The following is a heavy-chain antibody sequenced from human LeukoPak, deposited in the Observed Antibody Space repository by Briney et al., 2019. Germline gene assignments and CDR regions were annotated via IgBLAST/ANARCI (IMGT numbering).Heavy chain of an antibody. CDR3: VRGLTGYSYFFDY. V-gene: IGHV4-30-4*01. CDR2: VYYDGST. CDR1: GGSISSGDYY. D-gene: IGHD1-20*01. Sequence: PSETLSLTCTVSGGSISSGDYYWSWIRQPPGKGLEWIGYVYYDGSTYYHPSLQSRLAISVDTSKNQFSLNLTSVTAADTAVYYCVRGLTGYSYFFDYWGQGALVTVSS. J-gene: IGHJ4*02.